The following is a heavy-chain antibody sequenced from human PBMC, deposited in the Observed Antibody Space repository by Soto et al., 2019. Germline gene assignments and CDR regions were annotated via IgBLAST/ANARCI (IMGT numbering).Heavy chain of an antibody. Sequence: SGATLVNPTQTLTLSSTFSGFSLSTSGVTVVWIRQPPGKALEWLAFIYWDDDKRYSPSLKSRLTITKDTSKNQVVLTLTNMDPVDTATYYCAHRQGHIVHENKQKYYSYYMDVWRKGTTVTVSS. CDR2: IYWDDDK. D-gene: IGHD5-12*01. CDR1: GFSLSTSGVT. CDR3: AHRQGHIVHENKQKYYSYYMDV. J-gene: IGHJ6*03. V-gene: IGHV2-5*02.